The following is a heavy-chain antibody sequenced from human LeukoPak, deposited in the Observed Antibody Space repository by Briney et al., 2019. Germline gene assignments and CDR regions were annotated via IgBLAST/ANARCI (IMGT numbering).Heavy chain of an antibody. J-gene: IGHJ4*02. CDR3: AKTTTGYSSGRFPGWPVDY. CDR2: IFGSGGST. Sequence: PGGSLRLSCAASGFTFSSYAMYWVRQAPGKGLEWGSGIFGSGGSTHYADCVKGRFTISRDNSKNTVYLQMNSLRAEDTAVYYCAKTTTGYSSGRFPGWPVDYWGQGTLVTVSS. V-gene: IGHV3-23*01. D-gene: IGHD6-19*01. CDR1: GFTFSSYA.